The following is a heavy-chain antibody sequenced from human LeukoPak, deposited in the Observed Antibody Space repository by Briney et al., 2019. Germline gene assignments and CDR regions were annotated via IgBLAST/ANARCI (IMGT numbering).Heavy chain of an antibody. CDR3: ARADFWSGYLDY. CDR1: GGSISSGSYY. Sequence: EPSETLSHTCTVSGGSISSGSYYWSWIRQPAGKGQEWIGRIYTSGSTNYNPSLKSRVTISVDTSKNQFSLKLSSVTAADTAVYYCARADFWSGYLDYWGQGTLVTVSS. CDR2: IYTSGST. V-gene: IGHV4-61*02. D-gene: IGHD3-3*01. J-gene: IGHJ4*02.